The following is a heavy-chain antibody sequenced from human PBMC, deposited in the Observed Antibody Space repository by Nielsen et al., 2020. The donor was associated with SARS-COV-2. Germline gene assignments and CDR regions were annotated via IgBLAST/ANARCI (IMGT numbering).Heavy chain of an antibody. D-gene: IGHD6-13*01. J-gene: IGHJ6*02. CDR2: INPNSGGT. CDR1: GYTFTGYY. Sequence: ASVKVSCKASGYTFTGYYMHWVRQAPGQGLEWMGRINPNSGGTNYAQKFQGRVTITADESTSTAYMELSSLRSEDTAVYYCARGWYASNWHYYYGMDVWGQGTTVTVSS. CDR3: ARGWYASNWHYYYGMDV. V-gene: IGHV1-2*06.